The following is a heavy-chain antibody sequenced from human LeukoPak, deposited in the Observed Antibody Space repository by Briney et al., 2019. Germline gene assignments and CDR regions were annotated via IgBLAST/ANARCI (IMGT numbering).Heavy chain of an antibody. CDR2: VSASGET. CDR1: GFTFSSYA. CDR3: VKDRVTMADFFDS. V-gene: IGHV3-23*01. J-gene: IGHJ4*02. D-gene: IGHD2-21*02. Sequence: GGSLRLSCAASGFTFSSYAISWVRQAPGKGLEWVSVVSASGETHYADSVKGRFTISRDDSKNTLYLQMNSLRAEDTAIYYCVKDRVTMADFFDSWGQGTLVTVSS.